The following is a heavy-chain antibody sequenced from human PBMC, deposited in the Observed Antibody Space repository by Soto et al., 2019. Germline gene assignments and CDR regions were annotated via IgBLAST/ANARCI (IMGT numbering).Heavy chain of an antibody. D-gene: IGHD5-18*01. CDR1: GFTLKNYV. V-gene: IGHV3-64D*06. CDR2: STYIGGTP. CDR3: VKDYSHGLCPDY. J-gene: IGHJ4*02. Sequence: PGGSLRLSCSASGFTLKNYVMHWVRQAPGKGLEQVSVSTYIGGTPYYADSVKGRFTISRDNSKNTLYLQMTSLRTEDTAVYFCVKDYSHGLCPDYWGQGA.